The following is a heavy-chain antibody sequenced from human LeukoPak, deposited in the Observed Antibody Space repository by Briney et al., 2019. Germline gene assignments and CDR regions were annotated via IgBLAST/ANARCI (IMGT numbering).Heavy chain of an antibody. V-gene: IGHV4-34*01. Sequence: PSETLSLTCAVYGGSFSGYYWSWIRQPPGKGLEWIGEINHSGSTNYNPSLKSRVTISVDTSKNPFSLKLSSVTAADTAVYYCARGGRGIQLWKYFDYWGQGTLVTVSS. CDR3: ARGGRGIQLWKYFDY. CDR2: INHSGST. CDR1: GGSFSGYY. J-gene: IGHJ4*02. D-gene: IGHD5-18*01.